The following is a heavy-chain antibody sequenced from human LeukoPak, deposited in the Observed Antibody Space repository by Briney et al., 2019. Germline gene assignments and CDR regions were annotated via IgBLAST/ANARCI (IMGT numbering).Heavy chain of an antibody. D-gene: IGHD2-2*01. J-gene: IGHJ4*02. CDR3: AREGIVVVPAAPNYDY. CDR1: GFTFSSYS. Sequence: PGGSLRLXCAASGFTFSSYSMNWVRKAPGKGLEWVSYISSSSSTIYYADSVKGRFTISRDNAKNSLYLQMNSLRAEDTAVYYCAREGIVVVPAAPNYDYWGQGTLVTVSS. CDR2: ISSSSSTI. V-gene: IGHV3-48*01.